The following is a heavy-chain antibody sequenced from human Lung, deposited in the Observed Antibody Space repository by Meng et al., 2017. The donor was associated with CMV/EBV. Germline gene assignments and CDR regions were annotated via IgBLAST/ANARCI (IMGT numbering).Heavy chain of an antibody. V-gene: IGHV3-15*01. CDR1: GFTFSNAW. CDR3: ATDHYYDDSGLRDY. J-gene: IGHJ4*02. CDR2: IISEADGGTT. D-gene: IGHD3-22*01. Sequence: GFTFSNAWMSWVRQAPGKGLEWVGRIISEADGGTTHHAAPVKGRFTISRDDSKNTLYLQMNSLKTEDTAMYYCATDHYYDDSGLRDYWGRGTLVTVSS.